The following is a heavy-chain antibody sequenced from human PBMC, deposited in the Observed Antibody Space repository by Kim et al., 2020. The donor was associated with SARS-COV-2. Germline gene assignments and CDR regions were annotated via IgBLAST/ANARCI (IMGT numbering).Heavy chain of an antibody. J-gene: IGHJ4*02. D-gene: IGHD3-3*01. V-gene: IGHV4-39*01. CDR1: GGSISSSSYY. CDR3: ASNLFSITIFGVVTRYFDY. Sequence: SETLSLTCTVSGGSISSSSYYWGWIRQPPGKWLEWIGSIYYSGSTYYNPSLKSRVTISVDTSKNQFSLKLSSVTAADTAVYYCASNLFSITIFGVVTRYFDYWGQGTLVTVSS. CDR2: IYYSGST.